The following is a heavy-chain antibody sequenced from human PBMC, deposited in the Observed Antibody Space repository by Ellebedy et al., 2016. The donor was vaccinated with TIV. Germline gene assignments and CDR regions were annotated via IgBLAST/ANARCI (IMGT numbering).Heavy chain of an antibody. CDR2: IKQDGSEK. D-gene: IGHD6-19*01. CDR3: ARRSDSYQSDH. V-gene: IGHV3-7*03. Sequence: GESLKISCGASGFSFSNYWMSWIRQAPGKGLEWVANIKQDGSEKYYVDSLKGRFTISRDNAQSSLYLQMNSLRAEDTAVYYCARRSDSYQSDHWGQGTLVTVSS. CDR1: GFSFSNYW. J-gene: IGHJ4*02.